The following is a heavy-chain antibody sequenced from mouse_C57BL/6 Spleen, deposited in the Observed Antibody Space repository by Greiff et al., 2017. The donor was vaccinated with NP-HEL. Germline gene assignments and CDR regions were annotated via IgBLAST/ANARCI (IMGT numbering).Heavy chain of an antibody. Sequence: EVQLVESGPGLVKPSQSLSLTCSVTGYSITSGYYWNWIRQFPGNKLEWMGYISYDGSNNYNPSLKNRISITRDTSKNQFFLKLNSVTTEDTATYYCARDGSSWYFDVWGTRTTVTVSS. CDR2: ISYDGSN. CDR3: ARDGSSWYFDV. CDR1: GYSITSGYY. J-gene: IGHJ1*03. V-gene: IGHV3-6*01. D-gene: IGHD1-1*01.